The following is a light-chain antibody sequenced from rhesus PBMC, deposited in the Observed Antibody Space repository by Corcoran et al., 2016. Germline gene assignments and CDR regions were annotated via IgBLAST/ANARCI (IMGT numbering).Light chain of an antibody. CDR2: NAS. Sequence: DIQMTQSPSSLSASVGDRVTITCRASQGISNWLAWYQQKPGKAPKLLIYNASTLQSGVPSRFSGSGAGTECTLTYSSLQPEEFATYYCPQHNSTPLTFGGGTKVEIK. V-gene: IGKV1-21*01. J-gene: IGKJ4*01. CDR3: PQHNSTPLT. CDR1: QGISNW.